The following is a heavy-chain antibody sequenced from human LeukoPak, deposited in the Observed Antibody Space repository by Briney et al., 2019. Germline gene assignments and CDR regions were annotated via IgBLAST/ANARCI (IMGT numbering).Heavy chain of an antibody. V-gene: IGHV1-46*01. J-gene: IGHJ4*02. D-gene: IGHD2-21*02. Sequence: ASVKVSCKASGYTFTSYDINWVRQATGQGLEWMGIINPSGGSTSYAQKFQGRVTMTRDTSTSTVYMELSSLRSEGTAVYYCARLNCGDCAYTPFDYWGQGTLVTVSS. CDR1: GYTFTSYD. CDR3: ARLNCGDCAYTPFDY. CDR2: INPSGGST.